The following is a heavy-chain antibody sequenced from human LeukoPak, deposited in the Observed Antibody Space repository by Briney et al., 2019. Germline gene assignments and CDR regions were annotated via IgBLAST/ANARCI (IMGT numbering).Heavy chain of an antibody. CDR1: GFTFSSYE. Sequence: GGSLRLSCAASGFTFSSYEMNWVRQAPGKGLEWVSYISSSGSTIYYADSVKGRFTISRDNSKNTLYLQMNSLRAEDTALYYCVKDSGTNYDSRGFLPHFDYWGQGTLVTVSS. CDR2: ISSSGSTI. V-gene: IGHV3-48*03. J-gene: IGHJ4*02. D-gene: IGHD3-22*01. CDR3: VKDSGTNYDSRGFLPHFDY.